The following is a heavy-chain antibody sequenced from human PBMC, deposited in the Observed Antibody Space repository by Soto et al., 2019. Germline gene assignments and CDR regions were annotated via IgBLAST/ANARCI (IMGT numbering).Heavy chain of an antibody. V-gene: IGHV1-69*13. CDR3: ARDWGRAPSRQNAYCGGDCYSPNWFDP. D-gene: IGHD2-21*02. Sequence: SVKVSCKASGGTFSSYAISWVRQAPGQGLEWMGGIIPIFGTANYAQKFQGRVTITADESTSTAYMELSSLRSEDTAVYYCARDWGRAPSRQNAYCGGDCYSPNWFDPWGQGTLVTVSS. CDR2: IIPIFGTA. J-gene: IGHJ5*02. CDR1: GGTFSSYA.